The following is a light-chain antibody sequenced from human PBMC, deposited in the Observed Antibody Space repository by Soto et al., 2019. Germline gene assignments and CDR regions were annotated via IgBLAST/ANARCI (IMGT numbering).Light chain of an antibody. J-gene: IGLJ1*01. CDR1: TSDVGGYNY. CDR2: DVD. CDR3: AAWDDSLIGYV. V-gene: IGLV2-8*01. Sequence: QSALTQPPSASGSPGQSVTISCTGTTSDVGGYNYVSWYQQHPGKAPKLLVYDVDKRPSGVPDRFSGSKSGNTASLTVSGLQAEDEADYYCAAWDDSLIGYVFGTGTKLTVL.